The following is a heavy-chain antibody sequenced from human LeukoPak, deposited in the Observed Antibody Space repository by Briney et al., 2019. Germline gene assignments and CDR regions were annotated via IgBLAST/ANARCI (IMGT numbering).Heavy chain of an antibody. CDR1: GDSISSSNSY. D-gene: IGHD6-13*01. CDR3: ARIIAAAGTPGDDY. V-gene: IGHV4-39*07. Sequence: PSETLSLTCTVSGDSISSSNSYRGWIRQPPGKGLEWIGSLYYSGSSYYNPSLKSRVTISVDTSKNQFSLKLSSVTAADTAVYYCARIIAAAGTPGDDYWGQGTLVTVSS. CDR2: LYYSGSS. J-gene: IGHJ4*02.